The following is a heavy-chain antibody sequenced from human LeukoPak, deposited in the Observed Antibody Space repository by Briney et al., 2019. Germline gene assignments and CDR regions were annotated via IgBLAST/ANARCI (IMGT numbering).Heavy chain of an antibody. CDR1: GNDFSDFY. J-gene: IGHJ5*02. Sequence: ASVKVSCKASGNDFSDFYFNWVRQAPGRGLEWVGWINPHSRATHYAQRFRGRVTMEASITTAYMELNSLTSDDTAICYCVTTSVTHTRDPWGQGTLVTVSS. CDR2: INPHSRAT. CDR3: VTTSVTHTRDP. D-gene: IGHD5/OR15-5a*01. V-gene: IGHV1-2*02.